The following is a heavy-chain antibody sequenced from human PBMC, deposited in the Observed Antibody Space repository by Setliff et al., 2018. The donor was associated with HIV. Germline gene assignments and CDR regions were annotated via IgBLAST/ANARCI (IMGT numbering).Heavy chain of an antibody. Sequence: SETLSLTCSVSGGSIRSHWSWIRQPPGKGLEWVGYIHYSGSTKYNSSLKRRVTMSIDTSKNQFSLKLSSATAADTAICYCARVDRVESAFDIWGQGAMVTVS. CDR3: ARVDRVESAFDI. CDR2: IHYSGST. CDR1: GGSIRSH. J-gene: IGHJ3*02. V-gene: IGHV4-59*11. D-gene: IGHD2-15*01.